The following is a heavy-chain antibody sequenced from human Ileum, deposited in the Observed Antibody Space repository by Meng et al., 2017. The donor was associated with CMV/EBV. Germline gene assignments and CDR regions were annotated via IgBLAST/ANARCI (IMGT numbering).Heavy chain of an antibody. J-gene: IGHJ4*02. CDR2: IYSGGDT. Sequence: VHLVESGGGVSQPEGSLRLSGAASGFIVSNYYMDWVRQAPGKGLEWVAIIYSGGDTYYIDSVKGRFSISRDKSSNTLYLQMNSLTDDDTAMYYCTRGAPWTSEPGYWGQGTL. CDR1: GFIVSNYY. V-gene: IGHV3-53*01. D-gene: IGHD1-14*01. CDR3: TRGAPWTSEPGY.